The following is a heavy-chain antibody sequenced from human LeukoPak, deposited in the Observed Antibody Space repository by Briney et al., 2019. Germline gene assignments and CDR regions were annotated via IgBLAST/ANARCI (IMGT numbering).Heavy chain of an antibody. CDR2: MSNSGTKI. J-gene: IGHJ4*02. V-gene: IGHV3-11*04. CDR3: ARGGWETYFDY. Sequence: SGRSLRLSYAASGFTLSDYYMSWIRQAPGRGLEWVSYMSNSGTKIYYTGSVKGRFTISRDIAKKSVYLQMNSLRAEDTAVYYCARGGWETYFDYWGLGTLVTVSS. CDR1: GFTLSDYY. D-gene: IGHD1-26*01.